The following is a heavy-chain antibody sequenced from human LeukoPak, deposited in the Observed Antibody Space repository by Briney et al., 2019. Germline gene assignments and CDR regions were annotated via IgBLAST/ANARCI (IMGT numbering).Heavy chain of an antibody. CDR2: ISYDGSNK. D-gene: IGHD3-3*01. J-gene: IGHJ4*02. V-gene: IGHV3-30-3*01. Sequence: PGVTLRLSCAASGFTFSSYAMHWVRQAPGKGLEGVAVISYDGSNKYYADSVKGRFTISRDNSKNTLSLQMNSLTAENTAVYYCAKDRRHYDFWSAKDYYFDNWGQGTPVTVSS. CDR3: AKDRRHYDFWSAKDYYFDN. CDR1: GFTFSSYA.